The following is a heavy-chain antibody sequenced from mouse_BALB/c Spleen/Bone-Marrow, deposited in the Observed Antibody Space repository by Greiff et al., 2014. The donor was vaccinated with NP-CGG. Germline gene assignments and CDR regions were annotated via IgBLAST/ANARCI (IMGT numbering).Heavy chain of an antibody. J-gene: IGHJ2*01. D-gene: IGHD4-1*01. CDR1: GFAFSSYD. CDR3: ARPLTGAYFDY. V-gene: IGHV5-9*02. Sequence: EVQGVESGGGLVKPGGSLKLSCAASGFAFSSYDMSWVRQTPEKRLEWVATISSGGSYTYYPDSVEGRFTISRDNARNTLYLQMSSLRSEDTALYYCARPLTGAYFDYWGQGTTLTVSS. CDR2: ISSGGSYT.